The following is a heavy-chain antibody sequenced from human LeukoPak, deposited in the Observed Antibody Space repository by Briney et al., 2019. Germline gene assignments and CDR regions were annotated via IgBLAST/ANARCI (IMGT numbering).Heavy chain of an antibody. J-gene: IGHJ4*02. CDR2: ISSSSSYI. D-gene: IGHD1-26*01. V-gene: IGHV3-21*01. CDR3: ARGEIVGATKGIDY. CDR1: GFTFSSYS. Sequence: GGSLRLSCAASGFTFSSYSMNWVRQAPGKGLEWVSSISSSSSYIHYADSVKGRFTISRDNAKNSLYLQMNSLRAEDTAVYYCARGEIVGATKGIDYWGQGTLVTVSS.